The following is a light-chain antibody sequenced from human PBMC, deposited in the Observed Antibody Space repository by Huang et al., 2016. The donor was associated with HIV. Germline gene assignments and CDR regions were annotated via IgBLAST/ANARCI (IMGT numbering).Light chain of an antibody. CDR1: QTVDSN. Sequence: EIVMTQSPATLSASPGERATLSCSASQTVDSNLAWYQQKPGQPPRLLIYGASTKATGIPARISGSGSGTEFTLTISSLQSEDFAVYYCQQYNNWPPLLTFGGGTKVEIK. CDR3: QQYNNWPPLLT. V-gene: IGKV3-15*01. CDR2: GAS. J-gene: IGKJ4*01.